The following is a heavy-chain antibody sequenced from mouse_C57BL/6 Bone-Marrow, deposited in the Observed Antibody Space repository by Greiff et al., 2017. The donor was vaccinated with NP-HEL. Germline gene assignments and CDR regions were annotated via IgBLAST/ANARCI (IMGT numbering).Heavy chain of an antibody. CDR1: GYAFTNYL. CDR3: ARSTYGSSYGAMDY. D-gene: IGHD1-1*01. V-gene: IGHV1-54*01. CDR2: INPGSGGT. Sequence: QVQLQQSGAELVRPGTSVKVSCKASGYAFTNYLIEWVKQRPGQGLEWIGVINPGSGGTNYNEKFKGKATLTADKSSSTAYLQLSILTSEDSAVYFCARSTYGSSYGAMDYWGQGTSVTVSS. J-gene: IGHJ4*01.